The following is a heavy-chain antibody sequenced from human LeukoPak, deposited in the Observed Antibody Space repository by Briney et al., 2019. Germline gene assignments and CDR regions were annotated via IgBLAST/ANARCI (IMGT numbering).Heavy chain of an antibody. CDR1: GFTFSSYS. D-gene: IGHD2-21*02. J-gene: IGHJ4*02. V-gene: IGHV3-21*01. CDR3: ATVNYGGDCYSPSYFDY. CDR2: ISSSSSYI. Sequence: GGSLRLSCAASGFTFSSYSMNWVRQAPGKGLEWVSSISSSSSYIYYADSVKGRFTISRDNAKNSLYLQMNSLRAEDTAVYYCATVNYGGDCYSPSYFDYWGQGALVTVSS.